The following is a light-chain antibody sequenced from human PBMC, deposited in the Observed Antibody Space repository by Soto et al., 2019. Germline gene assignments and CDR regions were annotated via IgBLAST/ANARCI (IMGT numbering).Light chain of an antibody. J-gene: IGLJ1*01. CDR3: SSYAGSSNV. CDR2: EVN. V-gene: IGLV2-8*01. Sequence: TQPASVSGSPGQSITIPFTGTDTDIFGYDYVSWYQHHPGKAPKLMIYEVNKRPSGVPDRFSGSKSGNTASLTVSGLQAEDEADYYCSSYAGSSNVFGTGTKVTVL. CDR1: DTDIFGYDY.